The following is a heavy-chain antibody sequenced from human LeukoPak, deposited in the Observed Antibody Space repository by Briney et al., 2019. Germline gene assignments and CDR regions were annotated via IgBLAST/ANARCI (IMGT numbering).Heavy chain of an antibody. CDR3: ARGGFIVGATSFDY. J-gene: IGHJ4*02. CDR1: GYTFTSYY. D-gene: IGHD1-26*01. CDR2: INPNSGGT. Sequence: GASVKVSCKASGYTFTSYYMHWVRQAPGQGLEWMGWINPNSGGTNYAQKFQGRVTMTRDTSISTAYMELSRLRSDDTAVYYCARGGFIVGATSFDYWGQGTLVTVSS. V-gene: IGHV1-2*02.